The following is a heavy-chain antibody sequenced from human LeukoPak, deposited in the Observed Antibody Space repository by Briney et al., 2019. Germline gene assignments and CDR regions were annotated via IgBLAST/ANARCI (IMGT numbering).Heavy chain of an antibody. Sequence: SETLSLTCTVSGGSISSGSYYWSWIRQPAGEGLEWIGRIYTSGSTNYNPSLESRVTISVDTSKNQFSLKLSSVTAADTAVYYCARDSEDGDDAFDIWGQGTMVTVSS. CDR1: GGSISSGSYY. D-gene: IGHD4-17*01. CDR2: IYTSGST. J-gene: IGHJ3*02. CDR3: ARDSEDGDDAFDI. V-gene: IGHV4-61*02.